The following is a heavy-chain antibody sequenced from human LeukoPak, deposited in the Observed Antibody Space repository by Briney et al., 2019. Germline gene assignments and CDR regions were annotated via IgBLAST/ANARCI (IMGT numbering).Heavy chain of an antibody. CDR3: ASDSFYDSGGYFYY. D-gene: IGHD3-22*01. J-gene: IGHJ4*02. V-gene: IGHV4-39*07. Sequence: SETLSLTCTVSGGSISSSSYYWGWIRQPPGKGLEWIGSIYYSGSTNYNPSLKSRVTISVDTSKNQFSLKLTSVTAADTAVYYCASDSFYDSGGYFYYWGQGTPVTVSS. CDR2: IYYSGST. CDR1: GGSISSSSYY.